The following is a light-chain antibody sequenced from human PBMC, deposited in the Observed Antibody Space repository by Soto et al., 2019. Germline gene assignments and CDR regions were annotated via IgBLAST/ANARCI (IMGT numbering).Light chain of an antibody. V-gene: IGKV3-11*01. CDR3: QQRFNWPRFT. Sequence: EIVLTQSPATLSLSRGERATLSCRASQSVSSYLAWYQQKPGQAPRLLIYDASNRATGIPARFSGGGSGTDFTLTIRSLEPEDFAVYYCQQRFNWPRFTFGQGTKLEIK. CDR1: QSVSSY. J-gene: IGKJ2*01. CDR2: DAS.